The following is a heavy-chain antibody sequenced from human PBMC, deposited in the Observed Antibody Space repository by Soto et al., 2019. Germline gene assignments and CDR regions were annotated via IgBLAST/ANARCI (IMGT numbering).Heavy chain of an antibody. D-gene: IGHD3-22*01. Sequence: QLQLQESGPGLVKPSETLSLTCTVSGGSISSSSYYWGWIRQPPGKGLEWIGSIYYSGSTYCNPSLKSRVTISVDTSKNQCALKLSSVTAADTAVYYCERHRVYDSSGYLPAYWGQGTLVTVSS. V-gene: IGHV4-39*01. CDR1: GGSISSSSYY. CDR3: ERHRVYDSSGYLPAY. CDR2: IYYSGST. J-gene: IGHJ4*02.